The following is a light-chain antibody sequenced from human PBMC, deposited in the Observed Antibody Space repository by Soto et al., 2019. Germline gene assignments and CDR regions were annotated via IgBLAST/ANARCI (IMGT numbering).Light chain of an antibody. V-gene: IGKV3-20*01. Sequence: EIVLTPSPGTLSLSPGEGATLSCRASQSVNNNNLAWYQQRPGQAPRLLIYGASSRPNGVPDRFFGSGSGTDFTLTISRLEPEDFAVFFCQQYGTSPFTFGPGTTVDI. J-gene: IGKJ3*01. CDR3: QQYGTSPFT. CDR1: QSVNNNN. CDR2: GAS.